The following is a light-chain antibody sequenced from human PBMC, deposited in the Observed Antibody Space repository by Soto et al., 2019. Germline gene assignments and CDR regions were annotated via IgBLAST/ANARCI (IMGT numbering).Light chain of an antibody. Sequence: QSALTQPRSVSGSPGQSVTISCTGTSSDVGAYDSVSWYQQHPGKAPKLIIYDVNKRPSGVPDRFSGSKSGNAASLTISGLQAEDEADYYCFSYTSSGTYVFGTGTKVTVL. CDR2: DVN. J-gene: IGLJ1*01. V-gene: IGLV2-11*01. CDR3: FSYTSSGTYV. CDR1: SSDVGAYDS.